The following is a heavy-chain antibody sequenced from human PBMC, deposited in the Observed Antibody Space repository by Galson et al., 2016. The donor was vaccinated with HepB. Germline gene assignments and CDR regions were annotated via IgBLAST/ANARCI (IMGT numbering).Heavy chain of an antibody. CDR2: IYPRDPDT. CDR1: RDLLRNYW. Sequence: QSGAAVKKPGESLKISCAGSRDLLRNYWIGWVRQQPGKGLEWMGIIYPRDPDTRYSPSFQGQITISADDSINTAYLQWSSLKVSDTAIYYCVRQVVGAANFEYWGQGALVTVSS. V-gene: IGHV5-51*01. CDR3: VRQVVGAANFEY. D-gene: IGHD2-15*01. J-gene: IGHJ4*02.